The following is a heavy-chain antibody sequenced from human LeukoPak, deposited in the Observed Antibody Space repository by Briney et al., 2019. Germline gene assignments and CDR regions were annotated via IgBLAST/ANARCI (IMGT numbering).Heavy chain of an antibody. V-gene: IGHV4-4*07. Sequence: PSETLSLTCTVSGCSISSYYWSWIRQPAGKGLEWIGRICTSGSTNYNPSLKSRVTMSVDTSKNQFSLKLSSVTAADTAVYYCARDRDSSGWDYWGQGTLVTVSS. J-gene: IGHJ4*02. CDR1: GCSISSYY. CDR3: ARDRDSSGWDY. CDR2: ICTSGST. D-gene: IGHD6-19*01.